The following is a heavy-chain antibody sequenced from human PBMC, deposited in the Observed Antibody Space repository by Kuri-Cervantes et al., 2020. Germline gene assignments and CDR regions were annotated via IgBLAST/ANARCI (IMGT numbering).Heavy chain of an antibody. CDR3: ASGYDILTGYPYFDY. J-gene: IGHJ4*02. Sequence: GGSLRLSCAASGFTVSSNYMSWVRQAPGKGLEWVSSISSSSSYIYYADSVKGRFTISRDNAKNSLYLQMNSLRAEDTAVYYCASGYDILTGYPYFDYWGQGTLVTVSS. V-gene: IGHV3-21*01. CDR1: GFTVSSNY. CDR2: ISSSSSYI. D-gene: IGHD3-9*01.